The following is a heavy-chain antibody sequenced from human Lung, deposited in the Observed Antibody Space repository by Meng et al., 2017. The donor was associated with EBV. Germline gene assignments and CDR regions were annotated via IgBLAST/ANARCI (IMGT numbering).Heavy chain of an antibody. V-gene: IGHV3-66*03. CDR2: IYNCRKT. J-gene: IGHJ3*02. CDR1: GFTVSSNY. D-gene: IGHD5-18*01. CDR3: AKEDYSYGPNDAFDI. Sequence: PGGSLGLSCLGSGFTVSSNYMNWVRQAPGKGLQCLSIIYNCRKTFHTDSVKGRFTISRDNSKNTLYLQMNSLRAEDTAVYYCAKEDYSYGPNDAFDIWGQGTMVTVSS.